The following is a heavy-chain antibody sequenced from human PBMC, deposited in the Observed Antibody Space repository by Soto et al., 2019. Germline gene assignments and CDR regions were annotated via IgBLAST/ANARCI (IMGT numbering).Heavy chain of an antibody. V-gene: IGHV3-30*03. D-gene: IGHD3-9*01. J-gene: IGHJ4*02. CDR3: ASQYYDILTGYQEVDY. CDR2: ISYDGSNK. CDR1: GFTFSNYG. Sequence: VQLVESGGGLVKPGGSLRLSCAASGFTFSNYGMNWVRQAPAKGLEGGAVISYDGSNKYYADSVKGRFTISRDNSKNTLYLQMNRLRAEDTAVYYCASQYYDILTGYQEVDYWGQGTLVTVSS.